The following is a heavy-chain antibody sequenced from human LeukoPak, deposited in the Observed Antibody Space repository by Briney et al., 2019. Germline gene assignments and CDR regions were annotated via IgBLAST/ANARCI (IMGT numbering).Heavy chain of an antibody. Sequence: SETLSLTCTVSGGSISSSSYYWSWIRQPAGKGLEWIGRIYTSGSTNYNPSLKSRVTISVDTSKNQFSLKLSSVTAADTAVYYCAREGISGASDAFDIWGQGTMVTVSS. V-gene: IGHV4-61*02. CDR3: AREGISGASDAFDI. D-gene: IGHD1-26*01. J-gene: IGHJ3*02. CDR2: IYTSGST. CDR1: GGSISSSSYY.